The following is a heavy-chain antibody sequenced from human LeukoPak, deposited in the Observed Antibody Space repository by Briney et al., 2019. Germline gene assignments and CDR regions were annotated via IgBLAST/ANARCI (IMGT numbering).Heavy chain of an antibody. CDR2: ISAYNGNT. CDR1: GYTFTSYG. J-gene: IGHJ4*02. Sequence: ASVKVSCKASGYTFTSYGISWVRQAPGQGLEWMGWISAYNGNTNYAQKLQGRVTMTTDTSTSTAYMELRSLRSDDTAVYYCARDYYGSGSYFLTGGYWGQGTLVTVSS. V-gene: IGHV1-18*01. D-gene: IGHD3-10*01. CDR3: ARDYYGSGSYFLTGGY.